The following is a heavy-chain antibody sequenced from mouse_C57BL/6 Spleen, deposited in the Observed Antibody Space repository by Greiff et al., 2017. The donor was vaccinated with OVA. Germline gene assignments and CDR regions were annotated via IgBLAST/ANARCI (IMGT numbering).Heavy chain of an antibody. Sequence: VQLQQPGAELVKPGASVKLSCKASGYTFTSYWMQWVKQRPGQGLEWIGEIDPSDSYTNYNQKFKGKATLTVDTSSSTAYMQLSSLTSEDSAVYYGAKSAITTVVACYFDYWGQGTTLTVSS. D-gene: IGHD1-1*01. CDR3: AKSAITTVVACYFDY. V-gene: IGHV1-50*01. CDR2: IDPSDSYT. J-gene: IGHJ2*01. CDR1: GYTFTSYW.